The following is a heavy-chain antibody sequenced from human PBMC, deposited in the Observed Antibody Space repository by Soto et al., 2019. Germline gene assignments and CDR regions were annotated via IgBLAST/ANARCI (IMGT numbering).Heavy chain of an antibody. CDR3: ARDPTSTNWFDP. CDR2: INHSGTT. Sequence: QVQLQESGPGLVKPSETLSLTCTVSGGSISTYYWSWIRQPPGKGLEWIGYINHSGTTSYNPSVKSRVTILGDTSKNQFSLRLRSVTAADTAVYYCARDPTSTNWFDPWGQGTLVTVSS. CDR1: GGSISTYY. J-gene: IGHJ5*02. V-gene: IGHV4-59*01.